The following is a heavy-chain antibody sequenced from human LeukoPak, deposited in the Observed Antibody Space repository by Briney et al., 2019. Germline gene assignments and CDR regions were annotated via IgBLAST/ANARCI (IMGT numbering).Heavy chain of an antibody. Sequence: GGSLRLSCAASGFTLSDYSMNWVRQAPGKGLEWVSSISSSSYIYYADSVKGRFTISRDNPENSLYLQMNSLTAEDTAVYYCARRFDSWGQGTLVTVSS. CDR3: ARRFDS. V-gene: IGHV3-21*01. J-gene: IGHJ4*02. CDR1: GFTLSDYS. CDR2: ISSSSYI.